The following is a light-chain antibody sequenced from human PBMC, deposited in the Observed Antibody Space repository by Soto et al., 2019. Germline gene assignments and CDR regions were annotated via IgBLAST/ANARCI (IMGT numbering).Light chain of an antibody. J-gene: IGKJ4*01. CDR3: HHYNNWPHT. CDR2: GAS. CDR1: QSVASN. V-gene: IGKV3-15*01. Sequence: DIVMTQSPATLSVSPGERATLSCRARQSVASNLAWYQQRPGQAPRLLIYGASTRATGVPVRFSGSGSGTEFTLSISSLQSEDFAVYYCHHYNNWPHTFGGGNKVEIK.